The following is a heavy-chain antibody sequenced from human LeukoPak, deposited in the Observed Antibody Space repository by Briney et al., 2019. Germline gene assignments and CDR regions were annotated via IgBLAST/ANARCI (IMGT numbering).Heavy chain of an antibody. CDR1: GGTFSSYA. D-gene: IGHD3-10*01. Sequence: GASVKVSCKASGGTFSSYAISWVRQAPGQGPEWMGGIIPIFGTANYAQKFQGRVTITADESTSTAYMELSSLRSEDTAVYYCARVGVTMVRGVILYFDYWGQGTLVTVSS. V-gene: IGHV1-69*13. CDR3: ARVGVTMVRGVILYFDY. CDR2: IIPIFGTA. J-gene: IGHJ4*02.